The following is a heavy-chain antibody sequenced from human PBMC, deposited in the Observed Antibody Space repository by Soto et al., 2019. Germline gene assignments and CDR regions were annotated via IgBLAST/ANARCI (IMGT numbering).Heavy chain of an antibody. V-gene: IGHV1-2*02. CDR2: TNPSSGAT. Sequence: QVQLVQSGAEVKKPGASVKVSCKASGYTFIGHYLHWVRQAPGQGLEWLGWTNPSSGATNFAQKFQGRVTMTRDTSISTAYLELSRLRSDDTGVYYCAREAGTTGNYYDGMAGWGQGPTVTVSS. D-gene: IGHD1-7*01. CDR1: GYTFIGHY. J-gene: IGHJ6*02. CDR3: AREAGTTGNYYDGMAG.